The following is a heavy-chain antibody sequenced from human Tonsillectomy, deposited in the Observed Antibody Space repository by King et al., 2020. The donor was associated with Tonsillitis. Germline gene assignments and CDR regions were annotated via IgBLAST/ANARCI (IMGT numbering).Heavy chain of an antibody. CDR3: VKDRAVTGTTCFDY. D-gene: IGHD1-7*01. Sequence: VQLVESGGGLVQPGGSLRLSCSASGFTFSSYAMHWVRQASGKGLEYVSAISSNGGSTYYADSVKGRFTISRDNSKNTLYLQMSSLRAEDTAVYYCVKDRAVTGTTCFDYWGQGTLVTVSS. CDR1: GFTFSSYA. V-gene: IGHV3-64D*06. J-gene: IGHJ4*02. CDR2: ISSNGGST.